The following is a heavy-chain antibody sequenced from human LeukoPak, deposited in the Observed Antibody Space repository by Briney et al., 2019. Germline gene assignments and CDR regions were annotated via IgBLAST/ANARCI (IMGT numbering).Heavy chain of an antibody. CDR3: ARDATESEAFDI. CDR2: ISNSGGST. J-gene: IGHJ3*02. D-gene: IGHD4-17*01. Sequence: GGSLRLSCAASGFTLVNYLMSWVRQAPGKGLEWVSTISNSGGSTYYADSVKGRFTISRDNSKNTLYLQMNSLRAEDTAVYYCARDATESEAFDIWGQGTMVTVSS. CDR1: GFTLVNYL. V-gene: IGHV3-23*01.